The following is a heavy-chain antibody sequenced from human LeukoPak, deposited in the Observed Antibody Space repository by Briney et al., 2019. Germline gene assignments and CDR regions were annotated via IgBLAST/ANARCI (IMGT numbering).Heavy chain of an antibody. J-gene: IGHJ5*02. CDR3: ARPYYYDSRIDP. CDR2: MYYSGST. D-gene: IGHD3-22*01. CDR1: GGSISSGDYY. Sequence: SQTLSLTCTVSGGSISSGDYYWSWIRQPPGKGLEWIAYMYYSGSTYYNPTLKSRVTMSADTSKNQLSLKLSSVTAADTAVYYCARPYYYDSRIDPWGQGILVTVSS. V-gene: IGHV4-30-4*01.